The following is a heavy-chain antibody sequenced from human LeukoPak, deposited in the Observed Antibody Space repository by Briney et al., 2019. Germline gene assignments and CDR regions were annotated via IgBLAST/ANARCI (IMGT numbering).Heavy chain of an antibody. V-gene: IGHV3-48*04. Sequence: GGSLRLSCAASGFTSSSYSMNWVRQAPGKGLEWVSYISSSSSTIYYADSVKGRFTISRDNAKNSLYLQMNSLRAEDTAVYYCARATELWAIPFDYWGQGTLVTVSS. CDR1: GFTSSSYS. J-gene: IGHJ4*02. CDR2: ISSSSSTI. CDR3: ARATELWAIPFDY. D-gene: IGHD5-18*01.